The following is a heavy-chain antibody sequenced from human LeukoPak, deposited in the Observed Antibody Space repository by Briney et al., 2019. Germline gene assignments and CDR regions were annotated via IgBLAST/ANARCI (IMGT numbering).Heavy chain of an antibody. CDR3: AREGGSGWYSGWFDP. V-gene: IGHV3-7*01. J-gene: IGHJ5*02. Sequence: TGGSLRLSCAASGFSFSTYSMSWVRQAPGKGLEWVANINPDGTEKRYVDSVKGRFTISRDNAKNSLYVQMNSLRAEDTALYYCAREGGSGWYSGWFDPWGQGTQVTVSS. D-gene: IGHD6-19*01. CDR1: GFSFSTYS. CDR2: INPDGTEK.